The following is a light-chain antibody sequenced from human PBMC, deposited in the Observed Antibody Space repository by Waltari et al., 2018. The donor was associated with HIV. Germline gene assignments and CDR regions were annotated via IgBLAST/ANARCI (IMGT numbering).Light chain of an antibody. Sequence: QSALTQPASVSGSPGQSITISCTGTSSDVGGYNLVSWDQPPPGKAPKLMIYEVRKRPSGVSKRFSGSKAGNTASLTISGLQAEDEADYYCCAYAGSTTYVIFGGGTKLTVL. CDR3: CAYAGSTTYVI. CDR2: EVR. V-gene: IGLV2-23*02. CDR1: SSDVGGYNL. J-gene: IGLJ2*01.